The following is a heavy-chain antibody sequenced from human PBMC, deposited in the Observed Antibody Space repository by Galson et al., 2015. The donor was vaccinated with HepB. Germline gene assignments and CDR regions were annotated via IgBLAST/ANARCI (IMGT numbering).Heavy chain of an antibody. Sequence: SLRLSCAASGFSVSSNYMSWVRQAPGKGLKWVSVIYSGGSTYYADSVKGRFTISRHDSKNTLYLQMNSLRAEDTALYYCTRERVEWFGYGGDSYPGYYYYAMDVWGQGTTVTVSS. D-gene: IGHD2-21*02. J-gene: IGHJ6*02. CDR3: TRERVEWFGYGGDSYPGYYYYAMDV. CDR1: GFSVSSNY. CDR2: IYSGGST. V-gene: IGHV3-53*04.